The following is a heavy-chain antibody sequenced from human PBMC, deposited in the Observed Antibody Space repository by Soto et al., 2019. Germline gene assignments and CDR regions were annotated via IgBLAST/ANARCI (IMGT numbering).Heavy chain of an antibody. D-gene: IGHD2-15*01. CDR3: ARSRISRGRGCCSDI. J-gene: IGHJ3*02. CDR1: GGSFSGYY. CDR2: INYYGST. Sequence: QVQLQQWGAGLLKPPETLSLTCVVHGGSFSGYYWSWIRQPPGKGLEWIGDINYYGSTNYNPSLKSRVTISVDTSKNQFSLDLSSVTAADTAMYYCARSRISRGRGCCSDIWGQGTMVTVSS. V-gene: IGHV4-34*01.